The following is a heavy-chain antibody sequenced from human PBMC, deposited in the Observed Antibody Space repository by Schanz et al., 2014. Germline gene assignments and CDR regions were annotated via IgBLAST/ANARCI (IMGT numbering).Heavy chain of an antibody. V-gene: IGHV1-18*01. CDR1: GYTFSSHG. D-gene: IGHD3-9*01. CDR3: AKQIHYDILTVTRN. J-gene: IGHJ4*02. Sequence: QVQVVQSGAELKKPGASVKVSCKASGYTFSSHGIHWLRQAPGQGLEWMGWISVYNHNKEYDQKFQGRVTMTTDTSTSTAYMALTDLRSDDTAVYYCAKQIHYDILTVTRNWGQGTLXTVSS. CDR2: ISVYNHNK.